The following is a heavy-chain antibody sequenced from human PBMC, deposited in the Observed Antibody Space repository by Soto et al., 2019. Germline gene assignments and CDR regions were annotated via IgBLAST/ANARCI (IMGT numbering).Heavy chain of an antibody. Sequence: AASVKVSCKASGGTFSSDVISWVRQAPGQGLEWMGGIVPIFGRADYAQKFQGRVTITADESTSTGYMELSSLRSEDTAVFYCARGRDGSGYYFDNWGQGTLVTVSS. CDR1: GGTFSSDV. V-gene: IGHV1-69*13. J-gene: IGHJ4*02. D-gene: IGHD6-25*01. CDR3: ARGRDGSGYYFDN. CDR2: IVPIFGRA.